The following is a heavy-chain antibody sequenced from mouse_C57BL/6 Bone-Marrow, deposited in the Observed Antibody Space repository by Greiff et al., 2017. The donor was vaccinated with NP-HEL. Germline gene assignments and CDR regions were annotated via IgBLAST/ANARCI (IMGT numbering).Heavy chain of an antibody. Sequence: VQLKQSVAELVRPGASVKLSCTASGFNITNTYMHWVKQRPEQGLAWIGRIDPANGNTKYAPKFQGKATITADTSSNTAYLQLSSLTSEDTAIYYGASAQATWDYAMDYWGQGTSVTVSS. V-gene: IGHV14-3*01. CDR3: ASAQATWDYAMDY. CDR2: IDPANGNT. CDR1: GFNITNTY. D-gene: IGHD3-2*02. J-gene: IGHJ4*01.